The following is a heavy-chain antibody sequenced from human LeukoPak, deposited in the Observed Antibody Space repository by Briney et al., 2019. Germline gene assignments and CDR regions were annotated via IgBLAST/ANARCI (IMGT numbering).Heavy chain of an antibody. J-gene: IGHJ4*02. CDR2: IKADGTKM. CDR3: ANLWEWGY. V-gene: IGHV3-7*01. Sequence: PGGSLRLSCAASGFTFRNSWMSWVRQAPGKGLEWVADIKADGTKMYYLDSVRGRFTISRDNAKNSLYLQMNSLRAEDTAMYYCANLWEWGYWGQGTLVTVSS. D-gene: IGHD1-26*01. CDR1: GFTFRNSW.